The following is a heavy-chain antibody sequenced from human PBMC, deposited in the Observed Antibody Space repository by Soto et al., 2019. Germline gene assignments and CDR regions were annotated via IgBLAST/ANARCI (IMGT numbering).Heavy chain of an antibody. CDR3: AKDPNYYDSSGFRFQH. Sequence: GGSLRLSCAASGFTFSSYAMSWVRQAPGKGLEWVSAISGSGGSTYYADSVKGRFTISRDNSKNTLYLQMNSLRAEDTAVYYCAKDPNYYDSSGFRFQHWGQGTLVTVSS. CDR1: GFTFSSYA. J-gene: IGHJ1*01. V-gene: IGHV3-23*01. CDR2: ISGSGGST. D-gene: IGHD3-22*01.